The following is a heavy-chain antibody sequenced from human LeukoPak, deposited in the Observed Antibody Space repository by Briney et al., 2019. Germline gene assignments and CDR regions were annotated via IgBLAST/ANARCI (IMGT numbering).Heavy chain of an antibody. CDR1: GYTFTSYG. J-gene: IGHJ6*02. V-gene: IGHV1-18*01. D-gene: IGHD1-26*01. Sequence: ASVKVSCKASGYTFTSYGISWVRQAPGQGLEWMGWISAYNGNTNYAQKLQSRVTMTTDTSTSTAYMELRSLRSDDTAVYYCARDTWELLSTYYYYGMDVWGQGTTVTVSS. CDR3: ARDTWELLSTYYYYGMDV. CDR2: ISAYNGNT.